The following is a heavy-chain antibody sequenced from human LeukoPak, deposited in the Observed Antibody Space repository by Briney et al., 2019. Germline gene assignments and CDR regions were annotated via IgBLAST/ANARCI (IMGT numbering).Heavy chain of an antibody. CDR3: ARGCFYDRSPYCPFDY. V-gene: IGHV3-53*01. CDR1: GFIVSNND. D-gene: IGHD3-22*01. Sequence: PGGSLRLSCAASGFIVSNNDMSWVRQAPGKGLEWVSLIYSGGRTYCADYVKGRFTISRDNSKNTLYLQMNSLRGEDTAVYYCARGCFYDRSPYCPFDYWGQGTLVTVSS. J-gene: IGHJ4*02. CDR2: IYSGGRT.